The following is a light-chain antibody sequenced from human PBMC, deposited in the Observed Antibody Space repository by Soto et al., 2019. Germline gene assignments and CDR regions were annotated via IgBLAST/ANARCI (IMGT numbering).Light chain of an antibody. CDR1: QSISNS. J-gene: IGKJ2*01. V-gene: IGKV1-39*01. CDR3: QQSYSTPYA. Sequence: DIQMTQSPSSLSASVGDRVTITCRASQSISNSLNWFQQKPGKAPNLLIYAASSLQSGVPSRFSGSGSGTDFTLTIGSLQPEDFATYYCQQSYSTPYAFGQGTKVDIK. CDR2: AAS.